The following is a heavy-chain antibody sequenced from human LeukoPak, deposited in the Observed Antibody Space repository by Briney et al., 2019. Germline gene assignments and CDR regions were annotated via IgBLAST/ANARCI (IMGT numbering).Heavy chain of an antibody. CDR2: IYYSGST. J-gene: IGHJ4*02. D-gene: IGHD3-22*01. Sequence: SETLSLTCTVSGGSISSSSYYWGWIRQPPGKGLEWIGSIYYSGSTYYNPSLKSRVTISVDTSKNQFSLKLSSVTAADTAVYYCARLAYCSSTSCPARYYYDSSGYAPLDYWGQGTLVTVSS. CDR1: GGSISSSSYY. V-gene: IGHV4-39*07. CDR3: ARLAYCSSTSCPARYYYDSSGYAPLDY.